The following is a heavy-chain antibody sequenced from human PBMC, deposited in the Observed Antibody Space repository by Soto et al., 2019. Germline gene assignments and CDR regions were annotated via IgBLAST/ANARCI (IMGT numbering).Heavy chain of an antibody. CDR1: GFTFSSYA. V-gene: IGHV3-23*01. J-gene: IGHJ4*02. CDR2: ISGSGGST. CDR3: AKDRRGLVYYYGSGSSHPYYFDY. Sequence: GGSLRLSCAASGFTFSSYAMSWVRQAPGKGLEWVSAISGSGGSTYYADSVKGRFTISRDNSKNTLYLQMNSLRAEDTAVYYCAKDRRGLVYYYGSGSSHPYYFDYWGQGTLVTVSS. D-gene: IGHD3-10*01.